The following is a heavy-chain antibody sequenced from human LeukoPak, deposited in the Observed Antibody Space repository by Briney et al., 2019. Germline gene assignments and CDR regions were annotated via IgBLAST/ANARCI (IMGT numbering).Heavy chain of an antibody. D-gene: IGHD3-22*01. V-gene: IGHV3-30*02. Sequence: GGSLRLSCAASGFTFDDYGMSWVRQAPGKGLEWVAFIRYDGSNKYYADSVKGRFTISRDNSKNTLYLQMNSLRAEDTAVYYCANQLAYYYDSSGEGYFDYWGQGTLVTVSS. CDR3: ANQLAYYYDSSGEGYFDY. CDR1: GFTFDDYG. CDR2: IRYDGSNK. J-gene: IGHJ4*02.